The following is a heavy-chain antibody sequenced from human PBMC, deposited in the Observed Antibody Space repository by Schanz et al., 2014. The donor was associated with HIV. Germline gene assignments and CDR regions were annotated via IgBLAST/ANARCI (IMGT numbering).Heavy chain of an antibody. V-gene: IGHV1-2*02. CDR1: GYSFTGYY. J-gene: IGHJ4*02. CDR2: INPTNGKT. Sequence: QVQLVQSGAEVEKPGASAKVSCKASGYSFTGYYIHWVRQAPGQGLEWMGWINPTNGKTFYTQKFRGRVTMTRDTSVNTASMEVSRLMSDDTAVYYCARDQNVISMVRGVMGGVDYWGQGTLVTVSS. CDR3: ARDQNVISMVRGVMGGVDY. D-gene: IGHD3-10*01.